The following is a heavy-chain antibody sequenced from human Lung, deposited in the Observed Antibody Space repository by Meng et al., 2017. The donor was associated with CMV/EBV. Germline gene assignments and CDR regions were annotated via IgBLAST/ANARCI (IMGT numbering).Heavy chain of an antibody. D-gene: IGHD3-16*01. Sequence: GGSXRLSCAASRFTFGTYWMTWVRQAPGKGREWVATIKEDGSEKYYVDSVKGRFAISRDNAQNSLYLQMDSLRAEDTAVYYCARGRFAFDFWGQGTLVTVSS. J-gene: IGHJ4*02. V-gene: IGHV3-7*01. CDR3: ARGRFAFDF. CDR2: IKEDGSEK. CDR1: RFTFGTYW.